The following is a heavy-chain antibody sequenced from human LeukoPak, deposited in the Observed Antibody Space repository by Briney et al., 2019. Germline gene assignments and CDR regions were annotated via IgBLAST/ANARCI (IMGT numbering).Heavy chain of an antibody. Sequence: GGSLRLSCAASGFTFSSYWMSWVRQAPGKGLEWVANIKQDGSEKYYVDSVKGRFTISRDNAKNSLYLEMNSLRAEDTAVYYCAREEVVAATPFDYWGQGTLVTVSS. D-gene: IGHD2-15*01. CDR2: IKQDGSEK. CDR1: GFTFSSYW. CDR3: AREEVVAATPFDY. V-gene: IGHV3-7*01. J-gene: IGHJ4*02.